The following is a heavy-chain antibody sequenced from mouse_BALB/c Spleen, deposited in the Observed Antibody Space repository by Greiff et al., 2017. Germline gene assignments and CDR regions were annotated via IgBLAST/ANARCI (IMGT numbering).Heavy chain of an antibody. J-gene: IGHJ4*01. CDR1: GYTFTDYA. CDR3: ARSNDYDGGYYAMDY. CDR2: ISTYYGDA. V-gene: IGHV1S137*01. D-gene: IGHD2-4*01. Sequence: QVQLKESGAELVRPGVSVKISCKGSGYTFTDYAMHWVKQSHAKSLEWIGVISTYYGDASYNQKFKGKATMTVDKSSSTAYMELARLTSEDSAIYYCARSNDYDGGYYAMDYWGQGTSVTVSS.